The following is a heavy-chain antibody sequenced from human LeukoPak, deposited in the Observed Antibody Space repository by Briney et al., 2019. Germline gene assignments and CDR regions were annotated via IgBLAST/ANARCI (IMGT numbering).Heavy chain of an antibody. CDR2: ISGSGGDK. J-gene: IGHJ4*02. CDR3: AKGGVYGDYYFDN. D-gene: IGHD4-17*01. Sequence: GGSLRLSCAASGLPFSTYAMSWVRQAPGKGLEWVSVISGSGGDKYYADSVKGRFTISGDNSKNTVYLQMNSRRAEDTALYYCAKGGVYGDYYFDNWGQGTLVTVSS. CDR1: GLPFSTYA. V-gene: IGHV3-23*01.